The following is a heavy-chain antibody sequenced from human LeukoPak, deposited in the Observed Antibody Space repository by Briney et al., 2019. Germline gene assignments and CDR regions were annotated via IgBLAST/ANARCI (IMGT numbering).Heavy chain of an antibody. CDR3: ARLIAVAGMEIDY. V-gene: IGHV4-39*01. J-gene: IGHJ4*02. CDR2: IYFSGST. D-gene: IGHD6-19*01. CDR1: GGSISGSSYY. Sequence: PSETLSLTCTVSGGSISGSSYYWGWIRQPPGKGLEWIGSIYFSGSTYYNPSLKSRVTISVDTSRNQFSLKLSSVTAADTAVYYCARLIAVAGMEIDYWGQGTLVTVSS.